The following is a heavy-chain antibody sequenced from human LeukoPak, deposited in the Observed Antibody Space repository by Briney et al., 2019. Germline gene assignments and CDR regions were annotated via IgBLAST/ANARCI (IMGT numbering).Heavy chain of an antibody. CDR3: AKNLGVTMKAGIFDY. CDR2: ISYDGSNK. CDR1: GFTFSSYG. J-gene: IGHJ4*02. Sequence: AGGSLRLSCAASGFTFSSYGMHWVRQAPGKGLEWVAVISYDGSNKYYADSVKGRFTISRDNSKNTLYLQMISLRAEDTAVYYCAKNLGVTMKAGIFDYWGQGTLVTVSS. V-gene: IGHV3-30*18. D-gene: IGHD4-17*01.